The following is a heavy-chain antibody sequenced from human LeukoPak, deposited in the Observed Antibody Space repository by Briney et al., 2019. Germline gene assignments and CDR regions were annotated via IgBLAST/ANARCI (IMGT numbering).Heavy chain of an antibody. J-gene: IGHJ5*02. V-gene: IGHV3-33*01. D-gene: IGHD4-11*01. CDR1: GFTFTTYG. CDR3: ARDLHSNNSNPGWVDP. CDR2: IWHDGSRQ. Sequence: GGSLRPSCAASGFTFTTYGIHWVRQAPGKGLEWVTLIWHDGSRQYYADSVKGRFTISRDNSKSTVFLEMNGLRAEDTAVYYCARDLHSNNSNPGWVDPWGQGTLVTVSS.